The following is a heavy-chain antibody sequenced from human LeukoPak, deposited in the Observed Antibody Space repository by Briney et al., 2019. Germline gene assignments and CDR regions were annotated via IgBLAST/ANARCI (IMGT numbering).Heavy chain of an antibody. D-gene: IGHD6-13*01. Sequence: PGGSLRLSCAASGFTFSDYYMSWIRQAPGKGLEWVSYISSSGSTIYYADSVKGRFTISRDNAKNSLYLQMNSLRAEDTAVYYCARDRWGIAAAGPDTLFDYWGQGTLVTVSS. CDR2: ISSSGSTI. V-gene: IGHV3-11*04. J-gene: IGHJ4*02. CDR1: GFTFSDYY. CDR3: ARDRWGIAAAGPDTLFDY.